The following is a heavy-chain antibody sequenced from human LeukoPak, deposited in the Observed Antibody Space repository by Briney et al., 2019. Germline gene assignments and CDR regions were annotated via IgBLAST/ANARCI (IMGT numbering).Heavy chain of an antibody. CDR3: AADRPPITMVRGVIID. V-gene: IGHV1-58*01. Sequence: EASVKVSCKASGFTFTSSAVQWVRQARGQRLEWIGWIVVSSGNTNYAQKFQERVTITRDMSTSTAYMELSSLRSEDTAVYYCAADRPPITMVRGVIIDWGQGTLVTVSS. J-gene: IGHJ4*02. CDR2: IVVSSGNT. CDR1: GFTFTSSA. D-gene: IGHD3-10*01.